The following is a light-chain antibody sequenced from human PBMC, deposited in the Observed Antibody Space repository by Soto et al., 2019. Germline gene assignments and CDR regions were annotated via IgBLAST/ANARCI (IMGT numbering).Light chain of an antibody. V-gene: IGKV1-12*01. CDR1: QGIGGR. J-gene: IGKJ1*01. CDR2: AAS. CDR3: LQVYSFPRT. Sequence: DIQMTQSPSSVSSSVGDRITITCRASQGIGGRLAWFQQKPGKAPQYLIQAASILKSGVPSRFSGSGSGTEFILTINNLQPEDFASYFCLQVYSFPRTFGLGTKVEI.